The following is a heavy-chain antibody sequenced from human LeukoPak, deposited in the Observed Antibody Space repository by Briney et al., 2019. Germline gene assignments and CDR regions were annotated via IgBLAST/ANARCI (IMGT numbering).Heavy chain of an antibody. V-gene: IGHV5-51*01. CDR1: GYSFTSYW. Sequence: GESLKISCKGSGYSFTSYWIGWVRQMPGKGLEWMGIIYPGDSDTRYSPSFQGQVTTSADKSISTAYLQWSSLKASDTAMYYCARQSENSNYLFDYWGQGTLVTVSS. D-gene: IGHD4-11*01. J-gene: IGHJ4*02. CDR2: IYPGDSDT. CDR3: ARQSENSNYLFDY.